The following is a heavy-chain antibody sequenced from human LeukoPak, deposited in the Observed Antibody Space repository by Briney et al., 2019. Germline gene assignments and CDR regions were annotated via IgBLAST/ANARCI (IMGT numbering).Heavy chain of an antibody. V-gene: IGHV4-39*02. CDR3: ARGSGARIGFDP. Sequence: SETLSLTCTVSGGSISNSAYYWGWIRQPPGKGLEWIGSIFDSGSTYYNPSLKSRVTISVDTSKNHFSLILNSVLAADTAVYYCARGSGARIGFDPWGQGTLVSVSS. CDR1: GGSISNSAYY. J-gene: IGHJ5*02. CDR2: IFDSGST. D-gene: IGHD1-26*01.